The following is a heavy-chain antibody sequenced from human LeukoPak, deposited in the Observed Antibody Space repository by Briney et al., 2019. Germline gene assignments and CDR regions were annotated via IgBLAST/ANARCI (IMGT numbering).Heavy chain of an antibody. CDR2: IYYSGST. CDR1: GGSISSSSYQ. D-gene: IGHD2-2*01. Sequence: PSETLSLTCTVSGGSISSSSYQWGWLRQPPGKGLEWIGSIYYSGSTYYNSSLKSRVTVSVDTSKNQFPLKLSSVAAADTAVYYCARISIVVVPAYFDYCSQGSLVTVSS. V-gene: IGHV4-39*01. CDR3: ARISIVVVPAYFDY. J-gene: IGHJ4*02.